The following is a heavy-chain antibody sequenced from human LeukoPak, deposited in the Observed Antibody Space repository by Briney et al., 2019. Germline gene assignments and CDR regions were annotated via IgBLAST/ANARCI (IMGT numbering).Heavy chain of an antibody. CDR3: VKGIVVVTARAFDY. Sequence: GGSLRLSCSASGFTFNSYAMHWVRQAPGKGLEYVSAISSNGGSTYYADSVKGRFTISRDNSKNTLYLQMSSLRPEDTAVYYCVKGIVVVTARAFDYWGQGTLVTVSS. J-gene: IGHJ4*02. V-gene: IGHV3-64D*06. CDR1: GFTFNSYA. CDR2: ISSNGGST. D-gene: IGHD2-21*02.